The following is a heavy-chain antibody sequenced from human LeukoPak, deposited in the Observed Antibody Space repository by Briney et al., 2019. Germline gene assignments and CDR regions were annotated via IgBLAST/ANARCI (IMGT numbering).Heavy chain of an antibody. V-gene: IGHV1-18*01. CDR1: GSTFTDYG. Sequence: AASVKASCKASGSTFTDYGFNWVRQAPGQGLEWMGWISAYNGNTNYAQKLQGRVTMTTDTSTSTAYMELGSLRSDDTAVYYCARVFGDLWFGELLVDYWGQGTLVTVSS. CDR3: ARVFGDLWFGELLVDY. D-gene: IGHD3-10*01. J-gene: IGHJ4*02. CDR2: ISAYNGNT.